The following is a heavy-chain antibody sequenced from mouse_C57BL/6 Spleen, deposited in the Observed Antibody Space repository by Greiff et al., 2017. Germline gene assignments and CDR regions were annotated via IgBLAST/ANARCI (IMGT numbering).Heavy chain of an antibody. D-gene: IGHD2-5*01. CDR1: GYTFTDYY. CDR3: ARGDYSISYAMDY. J-gene: IGHJ4*01. CDR2: INPYNGGT. Sequence: EVQLQQSGPVLVKPGASVKMSCKASGYTFTDYYMNWVKQSHGKSLEWIGVINPYNGGTSYNQKFKGKATLTVDKSSSTAYMELNSLTSEDSAVYYCARGDYSISYAMDYWGQGTSVTVSS. V-gene: IGHV1-19*01.